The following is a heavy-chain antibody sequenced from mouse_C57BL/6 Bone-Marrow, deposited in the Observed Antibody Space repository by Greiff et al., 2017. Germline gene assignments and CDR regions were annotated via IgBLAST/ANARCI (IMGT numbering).Heavy chain of an antibody. V-gene: IGHV1-64*01. CDR2: IHPNSGST. CDR3: AWLTSTGTGGDY. Sequence: VQLQQPGAELVKPGASVKLSCKASGYTFTSYWMHWVKQRPGQGLEWIGMIHPNSGSTNYNEKFKSKATLTVDKSSSTAYMQLSSLTSEDSAVDYCAWLTSTGTGGDYWGQGTTLTVSS. D-gene: IGHD4-1*02. CDR1: GYTFTSYW. J-gene: IGHJ2*01.